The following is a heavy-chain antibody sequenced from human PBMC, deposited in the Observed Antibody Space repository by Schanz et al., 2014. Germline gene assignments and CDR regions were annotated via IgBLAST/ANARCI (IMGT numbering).Heavy chain of an antibody. V-gene: IGHV1-18*01. J-gene: IGHJ6*02. D-gene: IGHD3-10*01. CDR3: ARAKRFGDMDV. CDR2: ITAYNGDT. Sequence: QVQLVQSGAEVKKPGASVKVSCKASGYTTFTDYYIHWVRQAPGQGLEWMGWITAYNGDTDYAQKLQGRVTLTTDTSTSTAYMELRNLRSDDTAVYYCARAKRFGDMDVWGQGTTVTVSS. CDR1: GYTTFTDYY.